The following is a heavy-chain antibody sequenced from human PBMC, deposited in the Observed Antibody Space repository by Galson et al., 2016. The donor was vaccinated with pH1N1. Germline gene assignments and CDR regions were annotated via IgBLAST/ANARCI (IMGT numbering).Heavy chain of an antibody. CDR1: GFTFSHYA. J-gene: IGHJ2*01. V-gene: IGHV3-30-3*01. Sequence: SLRLSCAASGFTFSHYAMHWVRQAPGKGLEWVAVISYVESNKDYADSVKGRFTVSRDNSKNPLYLQMNSLRAEDTALYYCARDHVYGDYFERFFDLWGRGTLVTVSS. D-gene: IGHD4-17*01. CDR2: ISYVESNK. CDR3: ARDHVYGDYFERFFDL.